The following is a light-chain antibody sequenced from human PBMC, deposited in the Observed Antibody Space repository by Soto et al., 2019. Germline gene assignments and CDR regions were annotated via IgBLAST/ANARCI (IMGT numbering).Light chain of an antibody. CDR3: QQSYSTPPWT. J-gene: IGKJ1*01. V-gene: IGKV1-39*01. CDR1: QSISSY. CDR2: AAS. Sequence: DIQMTQSPSSLSASVGDRVTITCRASQSISSYLNWYQQKPGKAPKLLIYAASSLQSGVPSRFSGSGSGTDFTLTISSLQPEDFATYYCQQSYSTPPWTFGQGNKVELK.